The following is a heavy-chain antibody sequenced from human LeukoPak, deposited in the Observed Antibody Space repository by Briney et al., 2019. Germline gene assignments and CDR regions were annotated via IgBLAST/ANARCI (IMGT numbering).Heavy chain of an antibody. CDR1: GFTFDDYA. J-gene: IGHJ4*02. D-gene: IGHD3-3*01. CDR3: AKARGTYDFWSGYSY. V-gene: IGHV3-9*01. CDR2: ISWNSGSI. Sequence: PGGSLRLSCAASGFTFDDYAMHWVRQAPGKGLEWVSGISWNSGSIGYADSVKGRFTISRDNAKNSLYLQMNSLRVEDTALYYCAKARGTYDFWSGYSYWGQGTLVTVSS.